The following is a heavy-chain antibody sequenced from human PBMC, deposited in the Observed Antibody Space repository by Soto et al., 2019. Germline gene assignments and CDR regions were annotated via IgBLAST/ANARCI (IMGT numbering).Heavy chain of an antibody. V-gene: IGHV1-69*01. CDR3: ARPMYAIFDSYGLEV. CDR1: GGTFKNNG. J-gene: IGHJ6*02. CDR2: IIPVFGTT. Sequence: QVHLVQSGAEVKKAGSSVKVSCKAPGGTFKNNGISWVRQAPGQGLEWMGGIIPVFGTTNYAQKFQGRLTITADDSTSTVYMELSRLRYDDTAVYYCARPMYAIFDSYGLEVWGQGTPVTVSS. D-gene: IGHD2-8*01.